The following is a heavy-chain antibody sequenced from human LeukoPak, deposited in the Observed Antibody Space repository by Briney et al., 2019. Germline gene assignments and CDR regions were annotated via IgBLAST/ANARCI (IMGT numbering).Heavy chain of an antibody. Sequence: SVKVSCKASGGTFSSYAISWVRQAPGQGLEWMGGIIPIFGTANCAQKFQGRVTITTDESTSTAYMELSSLRSEDTAVYYCARVTGIAAGEYYFDYWGQGTLVTVSS. CDR3: ARVTGIAAGEYYFDY. V-gene: IGHV1-69*05. D-gene: IGHD6-13*01. CDR1: GGTFSSYA. J-gene: IGHJ4*02. CDR2: IIPIFGTA.